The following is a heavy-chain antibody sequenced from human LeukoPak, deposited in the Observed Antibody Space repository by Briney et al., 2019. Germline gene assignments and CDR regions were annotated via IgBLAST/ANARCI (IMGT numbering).Heavy chain of an antibody. CDR1: GFTFSSYG. J-gene: IGHJ4*02. Sequence: GGSLRLSCAASGFTFSSYGMHWVRQAPGKGLGWVAVIWYDGSNKYYADSVKGRFTISRDNSKNTLYLQMNSLRAEDTVVYYCARGGELWLRSPLDYWGQGTLVTVSS. D-gene: IGHD5-18*01. CDR3: ARGGELWLRSPLDY. CDR2: IWYDGSNK. V-gene: IGHV3-33*01.